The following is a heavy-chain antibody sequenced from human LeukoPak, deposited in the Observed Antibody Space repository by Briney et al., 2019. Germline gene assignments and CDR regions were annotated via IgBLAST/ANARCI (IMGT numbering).Heavy chain of an antibody. V-gene: IGHV5-51*01. CDR2: IHPGDSDT. Sequence: GESLKISCKGSEYSFTTYWIGWVRQMPGKGLEWMGIIHPGDSDTRYSPSFQGQVTFSADKSISTAYLQWSSLKASDTAMYYCARHVSVAVGTFHFDYWGQGTLVTVSS. CDR3: ARHVSVAVGTFHFDY. CDR1: EYSFTTYW. J-gene: IGHJ4*02. D-gene: IGHD6-13*01.